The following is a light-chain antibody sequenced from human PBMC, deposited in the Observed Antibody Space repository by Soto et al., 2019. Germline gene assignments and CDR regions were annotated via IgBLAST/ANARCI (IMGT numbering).Light chain of an antibody. CDR2: GNT. J-gene: IGLJ2*01. CDR3: QSYDSSLSGWL. Sequence: QAVLTQPPSVSGTPGQRVTISCTGSSSSIGAGYDVHWYQQLPGTAPKLLVHGNTDRPSGVPDRFSGSKSGTSASLAITGLQAEDEADYYCQSYDSSLSGWLFGGGPKLTVL. CDR1: SSSIGAGYD. V-gene: IGLV1-40*01.